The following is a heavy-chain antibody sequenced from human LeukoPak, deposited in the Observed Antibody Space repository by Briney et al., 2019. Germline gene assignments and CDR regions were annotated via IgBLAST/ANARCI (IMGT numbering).Heavy chain of an antibody. V-gene: IGHV3-74*01. D-gene: IGHD4-23*01. Sequence: GGSLRLSCAASGFTFSSYWMHWVRQAPGKGLVWVSRINSDGSSTSYADSAKGRFTISRDNAKNTLYLQMNSLRAEDTAVYYCAAPYGGNWYFDLWGRGTLVTVSS. CDR3: AAPYGGNWYFDL. J-gene: IGHJ2*01. CDR1: GFTFSSYW. CDR2: INSDGSST.